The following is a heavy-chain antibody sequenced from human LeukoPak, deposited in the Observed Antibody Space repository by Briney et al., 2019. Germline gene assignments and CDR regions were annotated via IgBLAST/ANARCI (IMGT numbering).Heavy chain of an antibody. V-gene: IGHV3-48*03. CDR3: ARGAYTVDY. Sequence: GGSLGPSRAASEFTFISYKINWVRQAPGKGLEWLSYISSSGSTIYYADSVKGRFTISRDNAMNSLCLQMNSLRAEDTAVYYCARGAYTVDYSGQGTLVIVSS. D-gene: IGHD4-11*01. CDR1: EFTFISYK. CDR2: ISSSGSTI. J-gene: IGHJ4*02.